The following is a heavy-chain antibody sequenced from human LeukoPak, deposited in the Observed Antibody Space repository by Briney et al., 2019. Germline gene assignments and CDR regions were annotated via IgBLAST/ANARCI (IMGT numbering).Heavy chain of an antibody. J-gene: IGHJ4*02. CDR2: IKQDGSEK. D-gene: IGHD3-22*01. CDR1: GFTFSSYW. V-gene: IGHV3-7*01. Sequence: GGSLRLACAASGFTFSSYWMSWVRQAPGKGLERVSNIKQDGSEKYYVDSVKGRFTISRDNAKTSLYLQMNSLRAEDTAVYYCARDLVLGGYYDSYYFDYWGQGTLVTVSS. CDR3: ARDLVLGGYYDSYYFDY.